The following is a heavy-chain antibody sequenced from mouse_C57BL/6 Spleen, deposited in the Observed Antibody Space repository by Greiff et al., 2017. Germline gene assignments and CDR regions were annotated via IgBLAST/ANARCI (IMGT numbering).Heavy chain of an antibody. CDR3: ASGGTTLYYYAMDY. Sequence: VKLMESGAELVRPGTSVKVSCKASGYAFTNYLIEWVKQRPGQGLEWIGVINPGSGGTNYNEKFKGKATLTADKSSSTAYMQLSSLTSEDSAVYFCASGGTTLYYYAMDYWGQGTSVTVSS. D-gene: IGHD5-5*01. V-gene: IGHV1-54*01. J-gene: IGHJ4*01. CDR1: GYAFTNYL. CDR2: INPGSGGT.